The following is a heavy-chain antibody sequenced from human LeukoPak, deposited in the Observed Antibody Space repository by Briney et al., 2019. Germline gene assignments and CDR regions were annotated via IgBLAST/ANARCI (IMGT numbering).Heavy chain of an antibody. D-gene: IGHD2-15*01. J-gene: IGHJ4*02. Sequence: SGPTLVNPTQTLTLTCTFSGFSLSTSGVGVVWIRQPPGKALEWLVVSYWNDDKRYSPSLMSRLTIMKDTSKNQVVLIMTNMDPVDTATYYCAHTPGGYCGGGRCYTPYHFDYWGQGTLVTVSS. CDR3: AHTPGGYCGGGRCYTPYHFDY. CDR2: SYWNDDK. V-gene: IGHV2-5*01. CDR1: GFSLSTSGVG.